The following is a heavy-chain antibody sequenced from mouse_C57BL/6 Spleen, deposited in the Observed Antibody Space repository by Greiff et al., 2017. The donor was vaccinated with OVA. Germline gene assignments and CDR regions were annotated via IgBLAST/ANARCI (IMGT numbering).Heavy chain of an antibody. J-gene: IGHJ2*01. CDR1: GYTFTSYW. Sequence: QVQLQQPGAELVMPGASVKLSCKASGYTFTSYWMHWVKQRPGQGLEWIAEIDPSDSYTNYNQKFTGKSTLTVDKSSSTAYMQLSSLTAEDSAVYYWARSPSSPDYYGSSSFDYWGQGTTLTVSS. CDR2: IDPSDSYT. D-gene: IGHD1-1*01. CDR3: ARSPSSPDYYGSSSFDY. V-gene: IGHV1-69*01.